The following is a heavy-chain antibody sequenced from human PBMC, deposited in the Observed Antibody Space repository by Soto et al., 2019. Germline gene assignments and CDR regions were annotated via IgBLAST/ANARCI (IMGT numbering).Heavy chain of an antibody. D-gene: IGHD6-19*01. V-gene: IGHV4-59*02. CDR3: ARRPDTRGWPFEY. J-gene: IGHJ4*02. Sequence: QVQLQESGPGLVEPSETLSLTCLVSGGSVVWNWIRQSPGKGLEWIGYVHHLGYNRYNPSLKSRVAISLDTSTSQLSLRLSSVTDADTAMYDCARRPDTRGWPFEYWGQGILVTVSS. CDR1: GGSVV. CDR2: VHHLGYN.